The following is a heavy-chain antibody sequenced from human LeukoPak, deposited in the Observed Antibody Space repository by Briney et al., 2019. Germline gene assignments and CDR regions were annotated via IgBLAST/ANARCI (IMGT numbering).Heavy chain of an antibody. J-gene: IGHJ6*02. CDR2: IWYDGSNR. CDR1: GFTFSSYG. Sequence: GGSLRLSCAASGFTFSSYGMHWVRQAPGKGLEWVAVIWYDGSNRYYADSVKGRFTISRDNSKNTLYLQMNSLRAEDTAVYYCARDVLAVAGKDYYYYGMDVWGQRTTVTVSS. CDR3: ARDVLAVAGKDYYYYGMDV. D-gene: IGHD6-19*01. V-gene: IGHV3-33*01.